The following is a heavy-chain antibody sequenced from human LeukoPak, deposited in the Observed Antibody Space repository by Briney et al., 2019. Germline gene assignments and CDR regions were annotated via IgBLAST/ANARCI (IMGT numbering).Heavy chain of an antibody. CDR3: ARDSTGSSCYHPSDAFDI. CDR1: GGSVSSYY. V-gene: IGHV4-59*02. J-gene: IGHJ3*02. D-gene: IGHD2-15*01. CDR2: VYYGGTT. Sequence: SETLSLTCTVSGGSVSSYYWNWVWQPPGQGLEWIGYVYYGGTTSYSPSLKSRVTMSIDRSKNQFSLTLFSVTAADTAIYYCARDSTGSSCYHPSDAFDIWGQGTKVTVSS.